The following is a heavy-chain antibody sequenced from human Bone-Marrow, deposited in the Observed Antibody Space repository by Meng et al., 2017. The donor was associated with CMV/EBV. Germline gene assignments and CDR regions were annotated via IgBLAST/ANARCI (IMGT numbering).Heavy chain of an antibody. CDR1: GYTFTNYG. J-gene: IGHJ4*02. CDR3: ARDTLNWNFDY. D-gene: IGHD1-1*01. Sequence: ASVKVSCKASGYTFTNYGISWVRQAPGQGLEWMGWISAYNGNTDYAQKFQGRVSMTTDSSTSTAFMELRSLRSDDTAVYYCARDTLNWNFDYWGQGPLVTVYS. CDR2: ISAYNGNT. V-gene: IGHV1-18*01.